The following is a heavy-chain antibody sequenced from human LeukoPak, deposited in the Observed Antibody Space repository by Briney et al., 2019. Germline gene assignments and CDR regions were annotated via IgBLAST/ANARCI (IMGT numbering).Heavy chain of an antibody. D-gene: IGHD1-7*01. V-gene: IGHV4-34*01. CDR3: ARRWNYGRNYYIDV. CDR2: INDSGRT. J-gene: IGHJ6*03. CDR1: GGSFSNYY. Sequence: SETLSLTCAVYGGSFSNYYWSWIRQLPGKGLEWIGEINDSGRTNYNPSLMSRVTVSVDTSKNQFSLRLTSVTATDTAVYYCARRWNYGRNYYIDVWGNGATVILSS.